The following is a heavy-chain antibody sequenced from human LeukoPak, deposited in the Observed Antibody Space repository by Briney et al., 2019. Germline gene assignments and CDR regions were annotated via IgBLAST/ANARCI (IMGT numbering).Heavy chain of an antibody. D-gene: IGHD3-16*01. CDR3: ARLRAGYYYYYMDV. CDR2: IGTAGDT. J-gene: IGHJ6*03. V-gene: IGHV3-13*01. Sequence: PGGSLRLSCAASGFTFSSYDMHWVRQATGKGLEWVSAIGTAGDTYYPGSVKGRFTISRENAKNSLYLQMNSLRAEDTAVYYCARLRAGYYYYYMDVWGKGTTVTVSS. CDR1: GFTFSSYD.